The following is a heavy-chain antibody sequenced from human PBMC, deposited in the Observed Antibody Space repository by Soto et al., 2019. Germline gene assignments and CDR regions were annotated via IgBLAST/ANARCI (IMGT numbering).Heavy chain of an antibody. CDR2: ISAYNGNT. V-gene: IGHV1-18*01. Sequence: QVQLVQSGAEVKKPGASVKVSCKASGYTFTSYGISWVRQAPGQGLEWMGWISAYNGNTNYAQKLQGRVTMTTDTSTSTVYMELRSLRSDDTAVYYCARDLWGYCSGGSCYNYWYFDLWGRGTLVTVSS. J-gene: IGHJ2*01. D-gene: IGHD2-15*01. CDR1: GYTFTSYG. CDR3: ARDLWGYCSGGSCYNYWYFDL.